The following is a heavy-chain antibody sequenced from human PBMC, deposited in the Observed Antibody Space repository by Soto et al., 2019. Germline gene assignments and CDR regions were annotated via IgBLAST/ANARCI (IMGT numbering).Heavy chain of an antibody. CDR1: GYTFTIYG. Sequence: ASLKVSCKASGYTFTIYGISWVRQAPGQGLEWMGWISVYNGNTNYAQILQGRVTMTTDTSTSTAYMELRSLRSDDTAVYYCARVYDFWSGYSNPFDYWGQGTLVTVSS. J-gene: IGHJ4*02. CDR3: ARVYDFWSGYSNPFDY. CDR2: ISVYNGNT. V-gene: IGHV1-18*01. D-gene: IGHD3-3*01.